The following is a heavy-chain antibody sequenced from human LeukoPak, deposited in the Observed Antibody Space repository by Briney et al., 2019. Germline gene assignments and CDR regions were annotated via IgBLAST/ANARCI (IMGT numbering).Heavy chain of an antibody. V-gene: IGHV5-51*01. CDR1: GYSFSTYW. Sequence: GESLKISCKGSGYSFSTYWIGWVRQMPGKGLEWMGIIYPGDSGTRYSPSFRGQVTISVDKSISTAYLQWSSLEASDTAMYYCARRISSWYFDYWGQGTLVTVSS. J-gene: IGHJ4*02. D-gene: IGHD6-13*01. CDR2: IYPGDSGT. CDR3: ARRISSWYFDY.